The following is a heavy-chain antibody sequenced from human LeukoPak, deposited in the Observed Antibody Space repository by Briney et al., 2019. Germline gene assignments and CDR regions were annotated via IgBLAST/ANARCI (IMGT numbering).Heavy chain of an antibody. D-gene: IGHD2-21*01. V-gene: IGHV3-23*01. CDR2: ILQSGGER. CDR1: GFTFNSYA. Sequence: GGALRLSCAASGFTFNSYAMTWVRQAPGKGVEGVSGILQSGGERYYSDSVKGRFTVSRDNSKNTLYLQMNSLRVDDTAIYYCAKDTVRGDGYWEFDYWGQGTLVTVSS. J-gene: IGHJ4*02. CDR3: AKDTVRGDGYWEFDY.